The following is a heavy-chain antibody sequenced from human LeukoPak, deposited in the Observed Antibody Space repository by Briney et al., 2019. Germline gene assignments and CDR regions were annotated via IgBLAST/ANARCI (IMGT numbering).Heavy chain of an antibody. V-gene: IGHV4-4*07. CDR3: ARGPYSYDSSGAFDI. J-gene: IGHJ3*02. Sequence: SETLSLTCTVSGGSISSYYWSWIRQPAGKGLEWIGRITSSGSTNYNPSLKSRVTISVDTSKNQFSLKLSSVTAADTAVYFCARGPYSYDSSGAFDIWGQGTMVTVSS. CDR1: GGSISSYY. D-gene: IGHD3-22*01. CDR2: ITSSGST.